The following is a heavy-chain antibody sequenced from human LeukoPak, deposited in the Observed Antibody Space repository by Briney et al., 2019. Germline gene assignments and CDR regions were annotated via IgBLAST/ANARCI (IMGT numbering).Heavy chain of an antibody. Sequence: PAGSLRLSCAVSGGTVSSNYMSWARQAPAKGLEWVSVIYDGGSTSYAETVKGRFTISRDNSKNTRYLQMNSLRFAHMVIYHCARDWGYSSSTSCHVFDYWGQGTLVTVSS. CDR3: ARDWGYSSSTSCHVFDY. CDR1: GGTVSSNY. CDR2: IYDGGST. D-gene: IGHD2-2*01. J-gene: IGHJ4*02. V-gene: IGHV3-53*05.